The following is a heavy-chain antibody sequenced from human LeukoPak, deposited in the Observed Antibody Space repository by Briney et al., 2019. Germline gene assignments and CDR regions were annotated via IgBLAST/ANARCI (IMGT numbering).Heavy chain of an antibody. V-gene: IGHV3-48*03. Sequence: GGSLRLSCAASGFTFSSYELSWVRQAPGKGLEWVSYISRSGSTIYYANSVKGRFTISRDNAKNSLYLQMNSLRAEDTAVYYCARMGIVGATWGGFDYWGQGTLVTVSS. J-gene: IGHJ4*02. D-gene: IGHD1-26*01. CDR2: ISRSGSTI. CDR1: GFTFSSYE. CDR3: ARMGIVGATWGGFDY.